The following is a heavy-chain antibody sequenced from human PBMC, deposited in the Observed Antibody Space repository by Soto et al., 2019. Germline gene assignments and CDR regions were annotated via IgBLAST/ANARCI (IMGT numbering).Heavy chain of an antibody. Sequence: PGGSLRLSCAASGFTFSSYWMSWVRQAPGKGLEWVANIKQDGSEKYYVDSVKGRFTISRDSSKNTLYLQMNSLGAEDTAIYYCAKESWKNYFENWGQGTLVTVSS. J-gene: IGHJ4*02. CDR3: AKESWKNYFEN. CDR2: IKQDGSEK. D-gene: IGHD1-1*01. V-gene: IGHV3-7*03. CDR1: GFTFSSYW.